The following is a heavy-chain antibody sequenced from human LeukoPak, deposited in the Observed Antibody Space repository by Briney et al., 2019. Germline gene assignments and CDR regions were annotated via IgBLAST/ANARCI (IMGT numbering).Heavy chain of an antibody. CDR3: ARDEEMTSGSGAGYCFEH. Sequence: ASVKVSCKASGYVFPAYYIHWVRRAPGQGLEWVAWINPNTGGTNYAQNFQGRVSLTRDTSISTAYMELRGLRFDDTALYYCARDEEMTSGSGAGYCFEHWGQGTLVTVSS. J-gene: IGHJ4*02. D-gene: IGHD3-10*01. CDR2: INPNTGGT. CDR1: GYVFPAYY. V-gene: IGHV1-2*02.